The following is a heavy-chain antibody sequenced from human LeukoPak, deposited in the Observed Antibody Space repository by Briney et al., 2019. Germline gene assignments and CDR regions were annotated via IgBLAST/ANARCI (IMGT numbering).Heavy chain of an antibody. CDR1: GFTVSNNY. Sequence: GGSLRLSCAASGFTVSNNYMHWVRQAPGKGLEWVAVISYDGSNKYYADSVKGRFTISRDNSKNTLYLQMNSLRAGDTAIYYCVKELDCYGSTEEYYGGVDAFDFWGQGTMVTVSS. CDR3: VKELDCYGSTEEYYGGVDAFDF. CDR2: ISYDGSNK. D-gene: IGHD4-17*01. V-gene: IGHV3-30*18. J-gene: IGHJ3*01.